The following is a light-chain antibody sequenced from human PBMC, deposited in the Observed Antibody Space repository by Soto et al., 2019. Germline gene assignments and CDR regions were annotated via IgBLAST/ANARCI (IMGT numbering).Light chain of an antibody. J-gene: IGLJ2*01. CDR1: SSNIGAGYD. CDR3: QSYDSSLSAVV. CDR2: GNS. V-gene: IGLV1-40*01. Sequence: QSVLTQPPSVSGAPGQRVTISCTGNSSNIGAGYDVHWYQQLPGTAPKLLIYGNSNRPSGVPDRFSGSKSGTSASLAITGLQAEHEADYYCQSYDSSLSAVVFGGGTKLTVL.